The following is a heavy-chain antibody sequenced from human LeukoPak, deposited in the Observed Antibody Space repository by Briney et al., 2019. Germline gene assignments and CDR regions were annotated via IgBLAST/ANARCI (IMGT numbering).Heavy chain of an antibody. Sequence: GGSLRLSCAASGFTFSSYGMHWVRQAPGKGLEWVAFIRYDGSNKYYADSVKGRFTISRNNAKNSLYLQMNSLRAEDTAVYYCARDTVPAIYYYYYMDVWGKGTTVTVSS. V-gene: IGHV3-30*02. CDR2: IRYDGSNK. D-gene: IGHD4-17*01. CDR1: GFTFSSYG. J-gene: IGHJ6*03. CDR3: ARDTVPAIYYYYYMDV.